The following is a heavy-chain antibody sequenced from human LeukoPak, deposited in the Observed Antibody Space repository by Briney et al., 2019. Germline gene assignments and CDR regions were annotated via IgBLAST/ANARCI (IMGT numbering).Heavy chain of an antibody. CDR1: GFTFSSYS. J-gene: IGHJ5*02. Sequence: PGGSLRLSCAASGFTFSSYSMHWVRQAPGRGLEWVAVISYDGSNKYYADSVKGRFTISRDNSKNTLYLQMNSLRAEDTAVYYCARALAADNWFDPWGQGTLVTVSS. CDR3: ARALAADNWFDP. D-gene: IGHD6-13*01. CDR2: ISYDGSNK. V-gene: IGHV3-30*03.